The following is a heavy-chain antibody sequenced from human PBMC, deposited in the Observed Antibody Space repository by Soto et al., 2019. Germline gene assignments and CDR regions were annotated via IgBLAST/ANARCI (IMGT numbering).Heavy chain of an antibody. D-gene: IGHD6-19*01. CDR2: INHSGST. CDR3: ARGSGYSSGWYYFDY. J-gene: IGHJ4*02. V-gene: IGHV4-34*01. Sequence: SETLSLTCAVYGGSFSGYYWSWIRQPPGKGLEWIGEINHSGSTNYNPSLKSRVTMSVDTSKNQLSPKLSSVTAADTAVYYCARGSGYSSGWYYFDYWGQGTLVTVSA. CDR1: GGSFSGYY.